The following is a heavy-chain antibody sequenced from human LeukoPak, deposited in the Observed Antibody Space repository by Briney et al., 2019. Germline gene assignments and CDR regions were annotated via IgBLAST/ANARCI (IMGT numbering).Heavy chain of an antibody. D-gene: IGHD4-11*01. CDR3: ARGTVTTDLTSYTIDY. J-gene: IGHJ4*02. V-gene: IGHV4-34*01. CDR1: GGSFSGYY. CDR2: INHSGST. Sequence: SETLSLTCAVYGGSFSGYYWGWIRQPPGKGLEWIGEINHSGSTNYNPSLKSRVTISVDTSKNQFSLKLSSVTAADTAVYYCARGTVTTDLTSYTIDYWGQGTLVTVSS.